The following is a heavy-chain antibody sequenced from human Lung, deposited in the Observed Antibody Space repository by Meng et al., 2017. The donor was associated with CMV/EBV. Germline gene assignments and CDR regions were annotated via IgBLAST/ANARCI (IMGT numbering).Heavy chain of an antibody. CDR2: IFSNDEK. CDR1: GFSLSHARMG. D-gene: IGHD3-3*01. Sequence: GPTLVKPTETLTPTCTLSGFSLSHARMGVSWIRQPPVKALEWLAHIFSNDEKSYSTSLKSRLTISKDTSKSQVVLTMTNMDPVDTATYYCARGLADYDFWSGYYNYYGMDVWGQGTTVTGSS. V-gene: IGHV2-26*01. J-gene: IGHJ6*02. CDR3: ARGLADYDFWSGYYNYYGMDV.